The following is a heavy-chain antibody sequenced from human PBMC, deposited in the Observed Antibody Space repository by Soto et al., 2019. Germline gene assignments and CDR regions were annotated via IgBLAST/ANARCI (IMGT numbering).Heavy chain of an antibody. J-gene: IGHJ3*02. CDR1: GGTFSSYA. V-gene: IGHV1-69*06. CDR3: ARAGYCSGGSCYWNDAFDI. Sequence: QVQLVQSGAEVKKPGSSVKVSCKASGGTFSSYAISWVRQAPGQGLDWMGGIIPIFGTANYAQKFQGRVTITADKSTSTAYMELSSLRSEDTAVYYCARAGYCSGGSCYWNDAFDIWGQGTMVTVSS. CDR2: IIPIFGTA. D-gene: IGHD2-15*01.